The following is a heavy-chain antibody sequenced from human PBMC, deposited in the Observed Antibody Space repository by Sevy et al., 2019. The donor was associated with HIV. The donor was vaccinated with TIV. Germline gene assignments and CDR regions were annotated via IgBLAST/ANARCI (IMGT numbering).Heavy chain of an antibody. Sequence: SETLSLTCTVSGGSISSYYWSWIRQPPGKGLEWIGYIYYSGSTNYNPSLKSRVTISVDTSKNQFSLKLSSVTAAGPAVDYCAGGLGYCSSTSCRIYYYYGMDVWGQGTTVTVSS. CDR1: GGSISSYY. CDR2: IYYSGST. CDR3: AGGLGYCSSTSCRIYYYYGMDV. V-gene: IGHV4-59*01. D-gene: IGHD2-2*01. J-gene: IGHJ6*02.